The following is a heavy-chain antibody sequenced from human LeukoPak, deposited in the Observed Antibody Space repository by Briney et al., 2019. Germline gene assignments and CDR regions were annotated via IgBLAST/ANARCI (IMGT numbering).Heavy chain of an antibody. CDR3: ARGGTGAFDL. Sequence: SETLSLTCTVSGTSISYYSWSWIRQPPGKGLERIGYLYNSGSTNYNPSLKSRVTISVDTSKSQFSLNLTSVTAADTAVYSCARGGTGAFDLWDQGTMVTVSS. D-gene: IGHD3-10*01. V-gene: IGHV4-59*01. CDR1: GTSISYYS. J-gene: IGHJ3*01. CDR2: LYNSGST.